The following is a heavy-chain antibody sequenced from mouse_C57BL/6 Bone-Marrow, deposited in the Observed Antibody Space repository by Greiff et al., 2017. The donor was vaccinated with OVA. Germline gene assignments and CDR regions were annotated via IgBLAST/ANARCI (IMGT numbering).Heavy chain of an antibody. CDR3: ARGMRYYAMDY. V-gene: IGHV5-6*01. CDR2: ISSGGSYT. CDR1: GFTFSSYG. J-gene: IGHJ4*01. Sequence: EVKLMESGGDLVKPGGSLKLSCAASGFTFSSYGMSWVRQTPDKRLEWVATISSGGSYTYYPDSVKGRFTISRDNAKNTLYLQMSSLKSEDTAMYYCARGMRYYAMDYWGQGTSVTVSS.